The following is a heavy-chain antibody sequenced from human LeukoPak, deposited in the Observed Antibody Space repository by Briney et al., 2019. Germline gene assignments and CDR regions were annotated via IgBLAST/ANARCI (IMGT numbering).Heavy chain of an antibody. J-gene: IGHJ4*02. CDR2: IYYSGST. Sequence: SETLSLTCTVSGGSISSSSYYWGWIRQPPGKGLEWIGSIYYSGSTYYNPSLKSRVTISVDTSKNQFSLKLSSVTAADTAVYYCASPLYSSSWPFDYWGQGTLVTVSS. V-gene: IGHV4-39*07. CDR1: GGSISSSSYY. D-gene: IGHD6-13*01. CDR3: ASPLYSSSWPFDY.